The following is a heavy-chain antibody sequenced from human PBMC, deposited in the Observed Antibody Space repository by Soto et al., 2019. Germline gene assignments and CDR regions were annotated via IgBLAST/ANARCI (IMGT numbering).Heavy chain of an antibody. CDR3: ARVRYYYDSSGYYTTFFDY. CDR1: GFTFSSYS. Sequence: GGSLRLSCAASGFTFSSYSMNWVRQAPGKGLEWVSSISSSSSYIYYADSVKGRFTISRDNAKNSLYLQMNSLRAEDTAVYYCARVRYYYDSSGYYTTFFDYWGQGTLVTVSS. CDR2: ISSSSSYI. D-gene: IGHD3-22*01. J-gene: IGHJ4*02. V-gene: IGHV3-21*01.